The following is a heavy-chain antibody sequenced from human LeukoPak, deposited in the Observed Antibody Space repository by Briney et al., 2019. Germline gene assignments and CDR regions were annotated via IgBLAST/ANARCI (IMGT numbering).Heavy chain of an antibody. CDR2: INPNSGNT. D-gene: IGHD4-17*01. J-gene: IGHJ3*02. V-gene: IGHV1-18*04. CDR3: ARVNYGDDDAFDI. Sequence: ASVKVSCKASGYTFTGYYMHWVRQAPGQGLEWMGWINPNSGNTNYAQKLQGRVTMTTDTSTSTAYMELRSLRSDDTAVYYCARVNYGDDDAFDIWGQGTMVTVSS. CDR1: GYTFTGYY.